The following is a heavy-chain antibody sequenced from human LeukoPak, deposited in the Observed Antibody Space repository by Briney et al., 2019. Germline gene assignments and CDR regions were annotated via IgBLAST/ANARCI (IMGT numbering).Heavy chain of an antibody. V-gene: IGHV4-61*02. CDR2: IYTSGST. D-gene: IGHD3-10*01. J-gene: IGHJ4*02. CDR3: ARSRRTFYGSGRGAFDY. Sequence: SETLSLTCTVSGGSISSGSYYWSWIRQPAGKGLEWIGRIYTSGSTNYNPSLKSRVTISVDTSKNQFSLKLSSVTAADTAVYYCARSRRTFYGSGRGAFDYWGQGTLVTVSS. CDR1: GGSISSGSYY.